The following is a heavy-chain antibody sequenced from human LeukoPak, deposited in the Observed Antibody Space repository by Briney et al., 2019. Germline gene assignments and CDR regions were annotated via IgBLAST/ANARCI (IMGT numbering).Heavy chain of an antibody. CDR2: IYYSGST. J-gene: IGHJ5*02. Sequence: SETLSLTCTVSGGSISSYYWSWIRQPPGKGLEWIGYIYYSGSTNYNPSLKSRVTISVDTSKDQFSLKLSSVTAADTAVYYCARRMVRGVIAFDPWGQGTLVTVSS. D-gene: IGHD3-10*01. CDR3: ARRMVRGVIAFDP. CDR1: GGSISSYY. V-gene: IGHV4-59*08.